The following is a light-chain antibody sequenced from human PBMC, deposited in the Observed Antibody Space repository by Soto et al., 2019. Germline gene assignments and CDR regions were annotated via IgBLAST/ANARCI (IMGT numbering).Light chain of an antibody. V-gene: IGKV1-5*01. J-gene: IGKJ1*01. CDR2: DTS. Sequence: DIQMTQSPSTLSASVGDRVTITCRASQSISSWLAWYQQKPGKAPKLLIYDTSSLESGVPSRFSGSGSGTEFTLTISSLQPDDFATYYCQQYNSYSATFGQGTKVDI. CDR1: QSISSW. CDR3: QQYNSYSAT.